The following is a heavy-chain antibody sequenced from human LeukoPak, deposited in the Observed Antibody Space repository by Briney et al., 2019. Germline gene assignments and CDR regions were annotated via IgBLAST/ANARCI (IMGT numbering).Heavy chain of an antibody. D-gene: IGHD3-22*01. CDR3: ARRSDYYDISAYVH. CDR2: MNPNSGNT. CDR1: GYTFTSYD. J-gene: IGHJ4*02. Sequence: ASVKVSCKASGYTFTSYDINWVRQATGQGLEWMGWMNPNSGNTGYAQKFQGRVTITRDTSISTAYMELSNLRSEDTAVYYCARRSDYYDISAYVHWGQGTLVTVSS. V-gene: IGHV1-8*01.